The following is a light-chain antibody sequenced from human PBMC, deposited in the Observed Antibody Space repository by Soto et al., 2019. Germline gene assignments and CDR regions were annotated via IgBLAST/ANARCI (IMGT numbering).Light chain of an antibody. CDR1: SSNIGLND. V-gene: IGLV1-44*01. J-gene: IGLJ2*01. CDR3: AAWDDSLNGLV. CDR2: DTN. Sequence: QLVLTQPPSASGTPGQTVTISCSGSSSNIGLNDVHWYRQLSGTAPQILIYDTNQQATGVPDRFSGSRSGTSASLAIHGLQSEDEADYHCAAWDDSLNGLVFGGGTKVTVL.